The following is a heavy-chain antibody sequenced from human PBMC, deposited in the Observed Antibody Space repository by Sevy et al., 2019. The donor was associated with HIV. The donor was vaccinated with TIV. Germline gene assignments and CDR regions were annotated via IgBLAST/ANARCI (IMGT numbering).Heavy chain of an antibody. Sequence: ASVKVSCKVSGYTLTELSMHWVRQAPGKGLEWVGTFDPEDGKRIYAQKFKGRLTMTEDTSTETAYMELNSLRSDDTAVYYCATTKDYYDSSGYPFYYWGQGTQVTVSS. J-gene: IGHJ4*02. D-gene: IGHD3-22*01. V-gene: IGHV1-24*01. CDR2: FDPEDGKR. CDR3: ATTKDYYDSSGYPFYY. CDR1: GYTLTELS.